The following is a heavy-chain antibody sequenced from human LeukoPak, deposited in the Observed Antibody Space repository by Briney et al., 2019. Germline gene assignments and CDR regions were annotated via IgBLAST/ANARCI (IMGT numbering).Heavy chain of an antibody. J-gene: IGHJ6*03. D-gene: IGHD4-11*01. V-gene: IGHV4-61*03. CDR3: ARGRVSSSTWHSTYYYYFYMDV. Sequence: SETLSLTCTVSDYSISSGYYWTWIRQPPGKGLEWIGYIDHTGTTNYNPSLNSRVTISRDTSKNHFSLQLSSVTAADTAVYFCARGRVSSSTWHSTYYYYFYMDVWGKGTTVTVS. CDR2: IDHTGTT. CDR1: DYSISSGYY.